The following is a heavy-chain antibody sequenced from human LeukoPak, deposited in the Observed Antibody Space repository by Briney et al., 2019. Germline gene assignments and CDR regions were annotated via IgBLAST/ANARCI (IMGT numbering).Heavy chain of an antibody. J-gene: IGHJ1*01. CDR1: GGSISYYY. CDR2: VYYSGST. CDR3: ARHSVSGGSCCLEIQH. V-gene: IGHV4-59*08. D-gene: IGHD2-15*01. Sequence: SETLSLTCTVSGGSISYYYWSWIRQPPGKGLEWIGYVYYSGSTNYNPSLKSRVTISVDTSKNQFSLKLSSVTAADTAVYYCARHSVSGGSCCLEIQHWGQGTLVTVSS.